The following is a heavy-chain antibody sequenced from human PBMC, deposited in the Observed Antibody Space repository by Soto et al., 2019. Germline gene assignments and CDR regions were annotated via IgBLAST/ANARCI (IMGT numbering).Heavy chain of an antibody. J-gene: IGHJ5*02. V-gene: IGHV3-30*18. CDR2: ISSDGNNK. Sequence: QVQLVESGGGAVQPGRSLRLSCAASGLTFDSHGMHWVRQAPGKGLEWVAVISSDGNNKYYADSVKGRFTISRDNFNNILYLQMSSLRAEDTAVYYCAKDLLPNTVTTCGSWGQGTLVTVSS. CDR1: GLTFDSHG. CDR3: AKDLLPNTVTTCGS. D-gene: IGHD4-17*01.